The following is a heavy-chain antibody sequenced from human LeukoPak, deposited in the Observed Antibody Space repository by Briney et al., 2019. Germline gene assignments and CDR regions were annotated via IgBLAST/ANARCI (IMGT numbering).Heavy chain of an antibody. D-gene: IGHD3-22*01. V-gene: IGHV3-21*01. CDR1: GFTFTSYH. CDR2: ITDSGSYI. J-gene: IGHJ4*02. CDR3: ARDRNGYYYDSSGGYYFDY. Sequence: PGGSLRLSCAASGFTFTSYHMDWVRQAPGKGLEWVSSITDSGSYIYYADSVKGRFTISRDNSKNTLYLQMNSLRAEDTAVYYCARDRNGYYYDSSGGYYFDYWGQGTLVTVSS.